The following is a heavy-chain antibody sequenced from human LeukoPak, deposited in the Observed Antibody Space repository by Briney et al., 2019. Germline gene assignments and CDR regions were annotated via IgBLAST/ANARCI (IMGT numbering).Heavy chain of an antibody. CDR2: ISSDGSIK. CDR3: ARKGASGSSGWSDY. CDR1: GFTFNKYG. D-gene: IGHD6-19*01. J-gene: IGHJ4*02. V-gene: IGHV3-30*05. Sequence: PGGSLRLSCIASGFTFNKYGMHWVRQTPGKGLEWVAIISSDGSIKYYADSVKGRFTISRDNSKNALYLQMNSLRPEDTAVYHCARKGASGSSGWSDYWGRGTLVTVSS.